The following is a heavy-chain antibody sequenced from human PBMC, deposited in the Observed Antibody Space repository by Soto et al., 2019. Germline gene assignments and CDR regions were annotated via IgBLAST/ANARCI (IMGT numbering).Heavy chain of an antibody. CDR3: ARGPEYDFWSGYLGTFDY. D-gene: IGHD3-3*01. J-gene: IGHJ4*02. CDR1: GGSFSGYY. CDR2: INHSGST. V-gene: IGHV4-34*01. Sequence: SETLSLTCAVYGGSFSGYYWSWIRQPPGKGLEWIGEINHSGSTNYNPSLKSRVTISVDTSKNQFSLKLSSVTAADTAVYYCARGPEYDFWSGYLGTFDYRGQGTLVTVS.